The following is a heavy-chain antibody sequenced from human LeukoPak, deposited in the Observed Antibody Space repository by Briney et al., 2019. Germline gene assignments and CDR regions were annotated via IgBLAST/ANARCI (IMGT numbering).Heavy chain of an antibody. CDR3: ARDLLNYYDSSGYYDRDY. V-gene: IGHV3-53*01. J-gene: IGHJ4*02. CDR2: IYSGGST. Sequence: GGSLRLFCAASGFTVSNNYMSWVRQAPGKGLEWVSVIYSGGSTYYADSVKGRFTISRDNSKNTLYLQMNSLRAEDTAVYYCARDLLNYYDSSGYYDRDYWGQGTLVTVSS. CDR1: GFTVSNNY. D-gene: IGHD3-22*01.